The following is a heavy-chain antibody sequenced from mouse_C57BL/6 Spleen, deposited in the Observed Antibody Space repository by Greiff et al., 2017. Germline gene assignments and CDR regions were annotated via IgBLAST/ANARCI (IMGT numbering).Heavy chain of an antibody. J-gene: IGHJ4*01. CDR2: INYDGSST. Sequence: EVHLVESEGGLVQPGSSMKLSCTASGFTFSDYYMAWVRQVPEKGLEWVANINYDGSSTYYLDSLKSRFIISRDNAKNILYLQMSSLKSEDTATYYCARGRYYDYAMDYWGQGTSVTVSS. CDR3: ARGRYYDYAMDY. V-gene: IGHV5-16*01. CDR1: GFTFSDYY. D-gene: IGHD1-1*01.